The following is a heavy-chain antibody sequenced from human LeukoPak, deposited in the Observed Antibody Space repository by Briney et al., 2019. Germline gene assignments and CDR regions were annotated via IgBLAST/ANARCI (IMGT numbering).Heavy chain of an antibody. CDR1: GYTFTSYG. Sequence: ASVKVSCKASGYTFTSYGINWVRQATGQGLEWMGWMNPNSGNTGYAQKFQGRVTMTRNTSISTAYMELSSLRSEDTAVYYCARAERGFETTQDYWGQGTLVTVSS. J-gene: IGHJ4*02. D-gene: IGHD3-9*01. V-gene: IGHV1-8*01. CDR2: MNPNSGNT. CDR3: ARAERGFETTQDY.